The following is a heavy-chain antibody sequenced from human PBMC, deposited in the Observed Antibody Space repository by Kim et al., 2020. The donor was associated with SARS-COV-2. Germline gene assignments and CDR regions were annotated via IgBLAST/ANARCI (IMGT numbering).Heavy chain of an antibody. D-gene: IGHD3-10*01. CDR3: ATVFSGVRYGMDV. J-gene: IGHJ6*02. V-gene: IGHV1-24*01. Sequence: YAQKFQDRVTMTEDTSTDTAYMELSSLRSEDTAVYYCATVFSGVRYGMDVWGQGTTVTVSS.